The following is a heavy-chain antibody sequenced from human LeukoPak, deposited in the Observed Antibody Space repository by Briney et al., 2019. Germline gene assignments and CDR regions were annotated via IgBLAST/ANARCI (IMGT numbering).Heavy chain of an antibody. V-gene: IGHV4-59*01. Sequence: SETLSLTCTVSGGSISSYYWSWIRQPPGKGLEWIGYIYYSGSTNYNPSLKSRVTISVDTSKNQFSLKLSSVTAADTAVYYCARDQRSDCSSTSCIPLYYMDVWGKGTTVTVSS. J-gene: IGHJ6*03. CDR2: IYYSGST. CDR3: ARDQRSDCSSTSCIPLYYMDV. D-gene: IGHD2-2*01. CDR1: GGSISSYY.